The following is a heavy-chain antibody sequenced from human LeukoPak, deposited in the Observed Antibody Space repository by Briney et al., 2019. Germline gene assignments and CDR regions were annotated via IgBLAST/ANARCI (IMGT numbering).Heavy chain of an antibody. V-gene: IGHV4-38-2*02. CDR1: GYSISSGYY. CDR2: IYHSGST. Sequence: PSETLSLTCTVSGYSISSGYYWGWIRQPPGKGLGWIGSIYHSGSTYYNSSLKSRVTISVDTSKNQFSLKLSSVTAADTAVYYCARRYYYYYYMDVWGKGTTVTVSS. CDR3: ARRYYYYYYMDV. J-gene: IGHJ6*03.